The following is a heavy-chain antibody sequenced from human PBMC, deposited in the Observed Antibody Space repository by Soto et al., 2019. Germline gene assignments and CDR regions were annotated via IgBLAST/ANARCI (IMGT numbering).Heavy chain of an antibody. V-gene: IGHV3-53*01. Sequence: GGSLRLSCAASGFTVSSNYMSWVRQAPGKGLEWVSVIYSGGSTYYADSVKGRFTISRDNSKNTLYLQMNSLRAEDTAVYYCAGDQYDFRSGSYYYAMEVWGQGTKVTVSS. CDR1: GFTVSSNY. J-gene: IGHJ6*02. D-gene: IGHD3-3*01. CDR2: IYSGGST. CDR3: AGDQYDFRSGSYYYAMEV.